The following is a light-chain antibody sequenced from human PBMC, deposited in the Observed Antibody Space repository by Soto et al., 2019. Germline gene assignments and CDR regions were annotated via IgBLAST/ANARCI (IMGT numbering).Light chain of an antibody. J-gene: IGLJ2*01. CDR3: AAWDDRLNGRV. V-gene: IGLV1-44*01. Sequence: QSVLTQPPSASGTPGQRVTISCSGSSSNIGSNTVNWYQQLPGTAPKLLIYSNNQRPSGVPDRFSGSKSGTSASRAISGLQSEDEAEYYCAAWDDRLNGRVFGGGTKLTVL. CDR2: SNN. CDR1: SSNIGSNT.